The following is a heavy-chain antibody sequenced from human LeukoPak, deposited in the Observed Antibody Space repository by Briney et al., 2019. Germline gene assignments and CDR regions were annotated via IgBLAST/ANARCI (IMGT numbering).Heavy chain of an antibody. CDR3: ARDTYPLYAAKFFDY. CDR1: GYTFTGYY. CDR2: INPNSGGT. V-gene: IGHV1-2*02. Sequence: ASVKVSCKAFGYTFTGYYMHWVRQAPGQGLEWMGWINPNSGGTNYAQKFQGRVTMTRDTSISTAYMELSRLRSDGTAVYYCARDTYPLYAAKFFDYWGQGTLVTVSS. D-gene: IGHD4/OR15-4a*01. J-gene: IGHJ4*02.